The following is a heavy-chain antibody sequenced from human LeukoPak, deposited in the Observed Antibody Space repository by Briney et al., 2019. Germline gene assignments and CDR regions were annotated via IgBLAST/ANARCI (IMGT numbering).Heavy chain of an antibody. Sequence: GGSLRLSCAASGFTLSNFAMHWVRQAPGEGLAWVAVISYEGRNQYYADSVKGRFTISRDPSKNTLYLQMNNLRPDDSGVYFCVRDGVATYYYHGMDVWGQGTTVTVSS. CDR2: ISYEGRNQ. CDR1: GFTLSNFA. D-gene: IGHD5-12*01. J-gene: IGHJ6*02. CDR3: VRDGVATYYYHGMDV. V-gene: IGHV3-30*04.